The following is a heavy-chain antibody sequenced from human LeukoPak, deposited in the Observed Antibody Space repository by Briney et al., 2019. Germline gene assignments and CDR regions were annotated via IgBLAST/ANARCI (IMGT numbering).Heavy chain of an antibody. Sequence: GGSLRLSCAASGFTFSSSGMSWVRQAPGKGLDWVAAISNSGDSAYYADSVKGQFTISRDNSKNTLYLQMKSLRAEDTALYYCAKNTAPLGGTFDIWGQGTMVTVSS. D-gene: IGHD3-16*01. CDR2: ISNSGDSA. CDR3: AKNTAPLGGTFDI. J-gene: IGHJ3*02. CDR1: GFTFSSSG. V-gene: IGHV3-23*01.